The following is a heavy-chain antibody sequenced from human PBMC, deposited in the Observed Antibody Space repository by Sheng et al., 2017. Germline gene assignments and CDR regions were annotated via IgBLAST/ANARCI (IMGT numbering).Heavy chain of an antibody. CDR1: GGSFSGYY. CDR3: AREWVSRANRGYFDY. Sequence: QVQLQQWGAGLLKPSETLSLTCAVYGGSFSGYYWSWIRQPPGKGLEWIGEINHSGSTNYNPSLKSRVTISLDTSKNQFSLKLSSVTAADTAVYYCAREWVSRANRGYFDYWGQGTLVTVSS. CDR2: INHSGST. D-gene: IGHD2-8*01. V-gene: IGHV4-34*01. J-gene: IGHJ4*02.